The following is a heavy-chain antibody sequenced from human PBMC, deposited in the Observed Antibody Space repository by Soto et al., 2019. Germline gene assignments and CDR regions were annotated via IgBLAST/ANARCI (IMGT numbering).Heavy chain of an antibody. V-gene: IGHV1-18*01. D-gene: IGHD3-3*01. CDR1: GYTFTSYG. J-gene: IGHJ4*02. Sequence: GASVKVSCKASGYTFTSYGISWVRQAPGQGLEWMGWISAYNGNTNYAQKLQGRVTMTTDTSTSTAYMELRSLRSDDTAVYYCARGQGGGFWSGYSYYFDYWGQGTLVTVSS. CDR2: ISAYNGNT. CDR3: ARGQGGGFWSGYSYYFDY.